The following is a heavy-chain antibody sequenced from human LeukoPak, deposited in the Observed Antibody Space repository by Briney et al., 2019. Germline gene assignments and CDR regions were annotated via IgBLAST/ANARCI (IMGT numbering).Heavy chain of an antibody. D-gene: IGHD2-15*01. CDR1: GFTFSSYA. CDR3: AKDRGAYCSGGSCQPVNWFDP. Sequence: PGGSLRLSCAASGFTFSSYAMSWVRQAPGKGLEWVSAISGSGGSTYYADSVKGRFTISRDNSKNTLYLQMNSLRAEDTAVYYCAKDRGAYCSGGSCQPVNWFDPWGQGTLVTVSS. V-gene: IGHV3-23*01. J-gene: IGHJ5*02. CDR2: ISGSGGST.